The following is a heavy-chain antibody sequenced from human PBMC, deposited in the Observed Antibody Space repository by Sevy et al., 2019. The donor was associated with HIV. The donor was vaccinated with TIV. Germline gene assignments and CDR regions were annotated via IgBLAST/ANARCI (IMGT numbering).Heavy chain of an antibody. V-gene: IGHV3-15*01. CDR3: AAGTGTSDFDY. D-gene: IGHD1-7*01. CDR2: IKSKTDAATR. J-gene: IGHJ4*02. CDR1: GFTFSEAW. Sequence: AGSLRLSCAASGFTFSEAWMSWVRQAPGKVLEWVGRIKSKTDAATRDFAAPVRGRFSISRDDSANTVYLVMNNLKPEDTGVYYCAAGTGTSDFDYWGQGTLVTVSS.